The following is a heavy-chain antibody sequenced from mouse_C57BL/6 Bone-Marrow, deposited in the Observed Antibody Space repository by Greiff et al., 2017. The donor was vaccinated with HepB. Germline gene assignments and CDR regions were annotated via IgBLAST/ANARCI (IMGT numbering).Heavy chain of an antibody. Sequence: VQLQQPGAELVRPGSSVKLSCKASGYTFTSYWMEWVKQRPGQGLEWIGNIYPSDSETHYNQKFKDKATLTVDKSSSTAYMQLSSLTSEDSAVYYCALATTSYFDVWGTGTTVTVSS. CDR1: GYTFTSYW. D-gene: IGHD1-1*01. CDR3: ALATTSYFDV. CDR2: IYPSDSET. V-gene: IGHV1-61*01. J-gene: IGHJ1*03.